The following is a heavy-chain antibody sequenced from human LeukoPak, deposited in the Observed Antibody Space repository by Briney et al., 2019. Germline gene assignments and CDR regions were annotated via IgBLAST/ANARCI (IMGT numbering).Heavy chain of an antibody. J-gene: IGHJ2*01. CDR2: TWHDGSNK. D-gene: IGHD5-24*01. CDR3: ARGARVEMATISPWYFDF. V-gene: IGHV3-33*01. CDR1: GITFSSYG. Sequence: TGGSLRLSCAASGITFSSYGMHWVRQAPGKGLEWVAVTWHDGSNKYYADSVKGRFTISRDNSKNTLYLQMNSLRAEDTAVYYCARGARVEMATISPWYFDFWGRGTLVTVSS.